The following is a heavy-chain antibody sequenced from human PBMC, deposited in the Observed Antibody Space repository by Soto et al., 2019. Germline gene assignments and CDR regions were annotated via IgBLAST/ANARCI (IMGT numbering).Heavy chain of an antibody. CDR3: ARVYPSDTRYGYVGNNWFDP. V-gene: IGHV1-46*03. CDR1: GYTFTSYY. D-gene: IGHD5-18*01. CDR2: INPSGGST. J-gene: IGHJ5*02. Sequence: QVQLVQSGAEVKKPGASVKVSCKASGYTFTSYYMHWVRQAPGQGLECMGIINPSGGSTSYAQKFQGRVTTTRDTSTSTVYMELSSLRSEDTAVYYCARVYPSDTRYGYVGNNWFDPWGQGTLVTVSS.